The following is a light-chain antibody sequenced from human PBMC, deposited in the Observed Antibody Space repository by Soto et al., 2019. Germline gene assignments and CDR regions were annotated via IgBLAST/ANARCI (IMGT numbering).Light chain of an antibody. Sequence: DIVMTQSPDSLAVSLGERATINCKSSQSILYSSNNKNHLAWYQQKPGQPPRLLIYWASTRESGVPDRFSGSGSGTDFTLTISSLQAEDVAVYYCQQYYSTPLTFGGGTKVYIK. CDR2: WAS. CDR3: QQYYSTPLT. V-gene: IGKV4-1*01. CDR1: QSILYSSNNKNH. J-gene: IGKJ4*01.